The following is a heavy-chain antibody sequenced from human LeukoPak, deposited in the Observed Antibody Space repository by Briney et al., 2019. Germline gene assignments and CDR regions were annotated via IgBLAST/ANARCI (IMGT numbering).Heavy chain of an antibody. CDR3: ARDENSSGWYGEDFDY. V-gene: IGHV3-33*01. CDR2: IGYDGSNK. D-gene: IGHD6-19*01. J-gene: IGHJ4*02. Sequence: GRSLRLSCAASGFTFSSYGMHWVRQAPGKGLKGGAVIGYDGSNKYYADSVKGRFTISRDNSKNTLYLQMNSLRAEDTAVYYCARDENSSGWYGEDFDYWGQGTLVTVSS. CDR1: GFTFSSYG.